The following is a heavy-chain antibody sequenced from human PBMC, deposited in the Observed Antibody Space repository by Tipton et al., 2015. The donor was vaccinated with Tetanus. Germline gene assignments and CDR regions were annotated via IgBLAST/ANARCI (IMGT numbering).Heavy chain of an antibody. CDR2: INHSGGT. J-gene: IGHJ5*02. CDR3: ARAGQRSTSWHYWIDP. D-gene: IGHD2-2*01. Sequence: LRLSCAVYVGSFSGYYWSWIRQPPGKGLEWIGEINHSGGTNYNPSLKSRVTISIDTSKNQFSLKLNSVTAADTAVYYCARAGQRSTSWHYWIDPWGQGTLVTVSS. CDR1: VGSFSGYY. V-gene: IGHV4-34*01.